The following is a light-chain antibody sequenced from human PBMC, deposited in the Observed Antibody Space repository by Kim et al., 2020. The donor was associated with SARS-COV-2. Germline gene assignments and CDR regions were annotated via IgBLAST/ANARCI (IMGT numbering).Light chain of an antibody. CDR1: SSNIGNNY. CDR2: DNN. CDR3: GTWDSSLSAVV. V-gene: IGLV1-51*01. J-gene: IGLJ2*01. Sequence: GQKVTITCSGSSSNIGNNYVSWYQQLPGTAPKLLIYDNNKRPSGIPDRFSDSKSGTSATLDITGLQTGDEADYYCGTWDSSLSAVVFGGGTKLTVL.